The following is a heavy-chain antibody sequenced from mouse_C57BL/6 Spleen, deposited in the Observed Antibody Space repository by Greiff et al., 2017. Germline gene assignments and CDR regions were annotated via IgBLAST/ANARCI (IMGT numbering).Heavy chain of an antibody. V-gene: IGHV1-69*01. CDR3: ARSEAYYGYAMDY. J-gene: IGHJ4*01. CDR2: IDPSDSYT. D-gene: IGHD1-1*01. Sequence: QVQLQQPGAELVMPGASVKLSCKASGYTFTSYWMHWVKQRPGQGLEWIGEIDPSDSYTNYNQKFKGKSTLTVDKSSSTAYMQLSSLTSEDSAVYYCARSEAYYGYAMDYWGQGTSVTVSS. CDR1: GYTFTSYW.